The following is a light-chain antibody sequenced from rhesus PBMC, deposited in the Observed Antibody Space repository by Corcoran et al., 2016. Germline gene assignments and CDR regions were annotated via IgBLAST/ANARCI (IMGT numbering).Light chain of an antibody. CDR1: QGSTTD. CDR3: QHYYTIPYS. CDR2: EVA. J-gene: IGKJ2*01. Sequence: DIQMTQSPSSLSASVGDRVTTTCRASQGSTTDLAWYQQKTGENPKLLIYEVARLQSGTPSRFSGSGSGTDFTLTISSLQSEDFATYYCQHYYTIPYSFGQGTKVEIK. V-gene: IGKV1-25*01.